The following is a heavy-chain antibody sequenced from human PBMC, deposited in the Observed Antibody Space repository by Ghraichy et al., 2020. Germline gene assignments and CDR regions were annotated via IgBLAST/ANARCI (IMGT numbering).Heavy chain of an antibody. D-gene: IGHD3-10*01. CDR1: GYTFTNNV. Sequence: ASVKVSCKASGYTFTNNVISWVRQAPGQGLEWMGWISPYNGNTNSAQKFQGRVTMTTDTSTSTAYMELRSLRSDDTAVYYCAKGRLLWFGESPLDYWGQGTLVTVSS. J-gene: IGHJ4*02. V-gene: IGHV1-18*04. CDR2: ISPYNGNT. CDR3: AKGRLLWFGESPLDY.